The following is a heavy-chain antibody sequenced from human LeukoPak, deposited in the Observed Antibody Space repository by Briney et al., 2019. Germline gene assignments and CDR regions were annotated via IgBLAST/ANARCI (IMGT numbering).Heavy chain of an antibody. J-gene: IGHJ4*02. CDR1: GFTFSSYG. D-gene: IGHD6-19*01. V-gene: IGHV3-23*01. Sequence: GGSLRLSCAASGFTFSSYGMSWVCQAPGKGLEWVSAISGSGGSTYYADSVKGRSTISRDNSKNTLYLQMNSLRAEDTAVYYCAKDRKALAQGGRDYFDYWGQGTLVTVSS. CDR2: ISGSGGST. CDR3: AKDRKALAQGGRDYFDY.